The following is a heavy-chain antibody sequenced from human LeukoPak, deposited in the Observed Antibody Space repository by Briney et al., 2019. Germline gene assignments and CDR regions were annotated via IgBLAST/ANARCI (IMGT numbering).Heavy chain of an antibody. V-gene: IGHV3-23*01. CDR1: GFTFSSSA. CDR3: AKGLEDYYGSGSYY. J-gene: IGHJ4*02. D-gene: IGHD3-10*01. Sequence: GGSLRLSCAASGFTFSSSAMSWVRQVPGKGLEWVSGISASGGSTSYADSVRGRFTISRDNSKSMLYLQMNSLRAEDTAVYYCAKGLEDYYGSGSYYWGQGTLVTVSS. CDR2: ISASGGST.